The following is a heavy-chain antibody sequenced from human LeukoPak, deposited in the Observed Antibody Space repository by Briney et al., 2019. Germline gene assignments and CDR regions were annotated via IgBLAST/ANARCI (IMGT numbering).Heavy chain of an antibody. CDR1: GFTFSSYA. J-gene: IGHJ5*02. CDR2: ISGTGDGT. D-gene: IGHD1-14*01. CDR3: ARDPRYWDWFDP. Sequence: SGGSLRLSCAASGFTFSSYAMTWVSQAPGKGLEWGSAISGTGDGTYYADSVKGRFTISRDNSKNTLYLQMNSLRAEDTGAYYCARDPRYWDWFDPWGQGTLVTVSS. V-gene: IGHV3-23*01.